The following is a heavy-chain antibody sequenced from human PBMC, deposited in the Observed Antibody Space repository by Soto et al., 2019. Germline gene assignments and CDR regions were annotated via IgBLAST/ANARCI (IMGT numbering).Heavy chain of an antibody. J-gene: IGHJ6*03. CDR1: GYTFTSYY. Sequence: ASVKVSCKASGYTFTSYYMHWVRQAPGQGLEWMGIINPSGGSTSYAQKFQGRVTMTRDTSTSTVYMELSSLRSEDTAVYYCARDGGGTTGTTFGYYMDVWGKGTTVTVSS. V-gene: IGHV1-46*03. D-gene: IGHD1-1*01. CDR2: INPSGGST. CDR3: ARDGGGTTGTTFGYYMDV.